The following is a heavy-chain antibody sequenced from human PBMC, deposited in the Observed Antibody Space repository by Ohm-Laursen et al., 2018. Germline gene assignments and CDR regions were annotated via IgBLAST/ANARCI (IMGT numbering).Heavy chain of an antibody. Sequence: SETLSLTCAVNGESSSGYFWNWIRQPPGKGLEWIGEINQSGSTKYNPSLKRRVTSSADSSNSQFSLRLTSVTAADTATYYCARGSGFFKLDVWGQGTTVTVSS. D-gene: IGHD6-19*01. CDR3: ARGSGFFKLDV. V-gene: IGHV4-34*01. CDR2: INQSGST. J-gene: IGHJ6*02. CDR1: GESSSGYF.